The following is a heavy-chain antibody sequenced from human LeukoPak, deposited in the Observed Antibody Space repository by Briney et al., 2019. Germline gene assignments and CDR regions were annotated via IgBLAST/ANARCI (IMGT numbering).Heavy chain of an antibody. V-gene: IGHV3-23*01. J-gene: IGHJ3*02. D-gene: IGHD3-3*01. Sequence: PGGSLRLSCADSGFTFSSYAMSWVRQAPGKGLEWVSAISGSGGSTYYADSVKGRFTISRDNSKNTLYLQMNSLRAEDTAVYYCAKVARVLRFLEWFHDAFDIWGQGTMVTVSS. CDR3: AKVARVLRFLEWFHDAFDI. CDR2: ISGSGGST. CDR1: GFTFSSYA.